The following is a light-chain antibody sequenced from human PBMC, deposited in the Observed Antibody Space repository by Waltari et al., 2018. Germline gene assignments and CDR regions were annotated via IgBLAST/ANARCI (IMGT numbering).Light chain of an antibody. CDR2: NDD. Sequence: QSVLTQPPSASGAPGQRVTITCSIGSSNIGSNTVNWYQQFPGTAPKLLMFNDDQRASGFPGRFSGARSVTSASLAISGIQSEDEATYYWAAWDDTLKGLFGGGTTLTVL. CDR1: SSNIGSNT. CDR3: AAWDDTLKGL. J-gene: IGLJ3*02. V-gene: IGLV1-44*01.